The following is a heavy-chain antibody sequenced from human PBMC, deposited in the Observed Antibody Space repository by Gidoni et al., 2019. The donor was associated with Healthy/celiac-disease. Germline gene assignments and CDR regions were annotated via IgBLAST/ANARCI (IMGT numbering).Heavy chain of an antibody. D-gene: IGHD2-15*01. CDR3: ARDQNCSGGSCYPNYYYGMDV. CDR2: INLSGGST. Sequence: QVQLVQSGAEVKKPGVSVKVSCKASGYTFTSYYMHWVRQAPGKGLEWMGIINLSGGSTSYAQKSQGRVTMTRDTSTSTVYMELSSLRSEDTAVYYCARDQNCSGGSCYPNYYYGMDVWGQGTTVTVSS. J-gene: IGHJ6*02. CDR1: GYTFTSYY. V-gene: IGHV1-46*01.